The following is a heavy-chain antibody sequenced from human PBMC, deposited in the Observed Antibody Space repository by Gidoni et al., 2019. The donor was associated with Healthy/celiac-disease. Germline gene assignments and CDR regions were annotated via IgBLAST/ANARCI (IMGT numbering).Heavy chain of an antibody. CDR1: GGSFSGYY. Sequence: QVQLQQWGAGLLKPSETLSLTCAVYGGSFSGYYWSWIRQPPGKGLEWIGEINHSGSTNYNPSLKSRVTISVDTSKNQFSLKLSSVTAADTAVYYCARLTRGYYYDSSGYCWMDVWGQGTTVTVSS. CDR2: INHSGST. CDR3: ARLTRGYYYDSSGYCWMDV. D-gene: IGHD3-22*01. V-gene: IGHV4-34*01. J-gene: IGHJ6*02.